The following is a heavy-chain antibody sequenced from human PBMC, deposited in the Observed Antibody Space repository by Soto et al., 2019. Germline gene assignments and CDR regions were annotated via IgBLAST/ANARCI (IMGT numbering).Heavy chain of an antibody. J-gene: IGHJ6*02. CDR2: IYHSGST. CDR1: GGSISSSNW. V-gene: IGHV4-4*02. Sequence: PSETLSLTCAVSGGSISSSNWWSWVRQPPGKGLEWIGEIYHSGSTNYNPSLKSRVTISVDKSKNQFSLKLSSVTAADTAVYYCARDSEQRGNYGMDVWGQGTTVTVSS. CDR3: ARDSEQRGNYGMDV. D-gene: IGHD3-16*01.